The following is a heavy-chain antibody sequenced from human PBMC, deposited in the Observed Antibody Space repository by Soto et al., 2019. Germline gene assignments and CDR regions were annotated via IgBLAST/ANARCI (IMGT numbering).Heavy chain of an antibody. CDR3: ARGCYYDSSGARNYYFYGMNV. J-gene: IGHJ6*02. Sequence: QVQLVQSGAEVKKPGASVKVSCKACGYTFASYGINWVRQAPGQGLEWLGWISPYDGYTHYAQILQGRVSMTTDTSTKTAYMELRSLRSDDTAMYYCARGCYYDSSGARNYYFYGMNVWGQGTTVPVSS. V-gene: IGHV1-18*01. CDR1: GYTFASYG. CDR2: ISPYDGYT. D-gene: IGHD3-22*01.